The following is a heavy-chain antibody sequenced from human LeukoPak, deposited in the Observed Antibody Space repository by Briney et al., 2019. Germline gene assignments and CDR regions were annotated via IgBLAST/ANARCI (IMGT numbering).Heavy chain of an antibody. Sequence: PSETLSLTCAVYGGSFSGYYWSWIRQPPGKGLEWIGEINHSGSTNYNPSLKSRVTISVDTSKNQFSLKLSSVTAADTAVYYCARYYDSSGYQAGALDPWGQGTLVTVSS. CDR2: INHSGST. CDR3: ARYYDSSGYQAGALDP. CDR1: GGSFSGYY. D-gene: IGHD3-22*01. V-gene: IGHV4-34*01. J-gene: IGHJ5*02.